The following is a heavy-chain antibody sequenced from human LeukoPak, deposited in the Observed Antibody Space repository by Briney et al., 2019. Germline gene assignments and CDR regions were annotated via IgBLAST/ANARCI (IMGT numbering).Heavy chain of an antibody. D-gene: IGHD4-17*01. CDR3: ARGRRTTVHGMDV. J-gene: IGHJ6*02. CDR2: ISYDGSNK. Sequence: GRSLRLSCAASGFTFSSYGMHWVRQAPGKGLEWVAVISYDGSNKYYADSVKGRFTISRDNSKNTLYLQMNRLRAEDTAVYYCARGRRTTVHGMDVRGQGTPVTVSS. V-gene: IGHV3-30*03. CDR1: GFTFSSYG.